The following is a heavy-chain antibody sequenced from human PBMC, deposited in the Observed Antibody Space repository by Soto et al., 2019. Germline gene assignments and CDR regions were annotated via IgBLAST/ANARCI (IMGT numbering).Heavy chain of an antibody. D-gene: IGHD3-22*01. CDR1: GGSFSDYS. CDR2: INDSGST. CDR3: ARGSHKLHSYDSSGFYHYVDY. J-gene: IGHJ4*02. Sequence: SETLSLTCAVYGGSFSDYSWTWIRQPPGKGLEWIGEINDSGSTNCTPSLERRVTISRDTSKNRFSLKLSSVTAADTAVYYCARGSHKLHSYDSSGFYHYVDYWGQGSLVTVSS. V-gene: IGHV4-34*01.